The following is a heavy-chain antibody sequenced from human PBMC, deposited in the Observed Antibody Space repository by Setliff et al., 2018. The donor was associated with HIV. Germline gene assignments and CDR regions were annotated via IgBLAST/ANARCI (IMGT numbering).Heavy chain of an antibody. Sequence: GGSLRLSCAASGFTFSSYSMNWVRQAPGKGLEWVSYISGDTRIINYADFVKGRFTISRDNAKNSLYLQMNSLRVEDTALYYCARDLNWGFDYWGQGTLVTVSS. CDR1: GFTFSSYS. V-gene: IGHV3-48*01. CDR2: ISGDTRII. CDR3: ARDLNWGFDY. D-gene: IGHD7-27*01. J-gene: IGHJ4*02.